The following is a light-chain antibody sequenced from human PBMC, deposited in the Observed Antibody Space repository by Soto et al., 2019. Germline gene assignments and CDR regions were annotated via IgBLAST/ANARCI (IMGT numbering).Light chain of an antibody. CDR3: QSSDRGDTYWV. Sequence: SYELTQPPSVSVSPGQTARIACSGDALPKQYAYWYQQKPGQAPVLVIYKDNERPSGIPERFSGSGSGTTVTLTISGVQAEDEADYYCQSSDRGDTYWVFGGGTQLTVL. CDR1: ALPKQY. J-gene: IGLJ3*02. CDR2: KDN. V-gene: IGLV3-25*02.